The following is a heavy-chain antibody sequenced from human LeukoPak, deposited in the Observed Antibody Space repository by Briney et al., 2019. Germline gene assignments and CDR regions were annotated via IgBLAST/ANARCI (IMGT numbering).Heavy chain of an antibody. D-gene: IGHD3-10*01. Sequence: GGSLRLSCAVSGFNVSSNYMTWVRQAPGKGLECVSVIYTGGQTYYAESVKGRFTISRENSENTLYLQMNSLRAEDTAVYYCARNYGLGSYYNVGFAYWGQGTLVTVSS. CDR2: IYTGGQT. CDR1: GFNVSSNY. J-gene: IGHJ4*02. CDR3: ARNYGLGSYYNVGFAY. V-gene: IGHV3-53*01.